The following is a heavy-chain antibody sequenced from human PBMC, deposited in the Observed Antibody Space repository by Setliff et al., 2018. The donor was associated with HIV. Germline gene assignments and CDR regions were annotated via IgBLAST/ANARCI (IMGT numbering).Heavy chain of an antibody. CDR1: GDSISGGSYY. Sequence: SETLSLTCSVSGDSISGGSYYWSWIRLPAGKGPEWIGQIHTTGSTNYNPSLESRLTISIDTSKNQFSLKLNSVTATDTAVYYCARRTFGSGRLDPWGQGTLVTVSS. V-gene: IGHV4-61*09. D-gene: IGHD3-16*01. CDR3: ARRTFGSGRLDP. CDR2: IHTTGST. J-gene: IGHJ5*02.